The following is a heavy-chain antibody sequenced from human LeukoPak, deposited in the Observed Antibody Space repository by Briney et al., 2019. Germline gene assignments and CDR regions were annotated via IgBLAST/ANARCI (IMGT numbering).Heavy chain of an antibody. CDR3: ARGSRSAGVLTAIWFDP. CDR1: GGSFSGYY. Sequence: SETLSLTCAVYGGSFSGYYWSWIRQPPGKGLEWTGEINHSGSTNYNPSLKSRVTISVDTSKNQFSLKLSSVTAADTAVYYCARGSRSAGVLTAIWFDPWGQGTLVTVSS. D-gene: IGHD2-21*02. J-gene: IGHJ5*02. CDR2: INHSGST. V-gene: IGHV4-34*01.